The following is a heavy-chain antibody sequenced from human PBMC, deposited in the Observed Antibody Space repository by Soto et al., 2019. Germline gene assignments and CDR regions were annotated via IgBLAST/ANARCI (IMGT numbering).Heavy chain of an antibody. D-gene: IGHD2-15*01. CDR3: GKDTLDCSGGDCPLYYYYGMDV. CDR2: ISNDGTNK. J-gene: IGHJ6*02. CDR1: GFSFGTYL. Sequence: PGGSLRLSCNASGFSFGTYLMTWVRQAPGKGLEWLAVISNDGTNKYLADSVKGRLTLSRDNSRNTLSLEINNLRPEDTAVYYCGKDTLDCSGGDCPLYYYYGMDVWGQGTTVTVSS. V-gene: IGHV3-30*18.